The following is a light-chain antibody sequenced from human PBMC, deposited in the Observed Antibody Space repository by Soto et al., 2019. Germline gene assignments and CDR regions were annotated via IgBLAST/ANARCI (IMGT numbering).Light chain of an antibody. Sequence: AIQMTQSPSSLSASVGDRVTITCRASQGIRNALGWYQQKPGKAPKLLIYAASSLQSGVPSRFSVSGSCSDFTLTISSLHSEDFATYYFLQDYDYPYPVGQGTKLDIK. CDR2: AAS. V-gene: IGKV1-6*01. CDR3: LQDYDYPYP. CDR1: QGIRNA. J-gene: IGKJ2*01.